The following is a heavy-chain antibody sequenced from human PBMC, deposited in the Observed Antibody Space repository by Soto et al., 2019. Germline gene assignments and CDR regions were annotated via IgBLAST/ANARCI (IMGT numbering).Heavy chain of an antibody. CDR2: ISGGGGAT. J-gene: IGHJ4*02. D-gene: IGHD6-13*01. CDR1: GFTFSSYA. Sequence: EVQLLESGGGLVQPGGSLRLSCAASGFTFSSYAMSWVRQAPGKGLEWVSLISGGGGATYYADSVRGRFTISRDNSRNTLYLQMNSLRAEDTAIYYCAKGIAYGGNSAHYFDYWGQGTLVTVSS. CDR3: AKGIAYGGNSAHYFDY. V-gene: IGHV3-23*01.